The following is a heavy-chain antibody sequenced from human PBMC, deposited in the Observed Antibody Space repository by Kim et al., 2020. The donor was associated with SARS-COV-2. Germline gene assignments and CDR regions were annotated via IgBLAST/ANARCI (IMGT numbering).Heavy chain of an antibody. Sequence: SETLSLTCTVSGGSISSYYWSWIRQPPGKGLEWIGYIYYSGSTNYNPSLKSRVTISVDTSKNQFSLKLSSVTAADTAVYYCARHGWKQFWFDPWGQGTLVTVSS. CDR2: IYYSGST. CDR1: GGSISSYY. V-gene: IGHV4-59*08. CDR3: ARHGWKQFWFDP. J-gene: IGHJ5*02. D-gene: IGHD1-1*01.